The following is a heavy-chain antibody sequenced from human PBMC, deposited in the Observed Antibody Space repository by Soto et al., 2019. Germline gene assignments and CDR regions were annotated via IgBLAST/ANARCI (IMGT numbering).Heavy chain of an antibody. J-gene: IGHJ3*02. CDR1: GLTFSSYE. V-gene: IGHV3-48*03. D-gene: IGHD5-12*01. CDR2: ISSSGSTI. Sequence: PGGSLRLSCAASGLTFSSYEMNWVRQAPGKGLEWVSYISSSGSTIYYADSVKGRFTISRDNAKNSLYLQMNSLRAEDTAVYYCARGKRRDGYLDAFDIWGQGTMVT. CDR3: ARGKRRDGYLDAFDI.